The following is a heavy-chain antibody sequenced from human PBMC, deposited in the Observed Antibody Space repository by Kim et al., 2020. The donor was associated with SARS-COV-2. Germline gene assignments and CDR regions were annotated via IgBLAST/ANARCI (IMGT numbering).Heavy chain of an antibody. CDR3: ARIRSSWYEDDAFDI. CDR2: ISSSSSTI. CDR1: GFTFSSYS. V-gene: IGHV3-48*02. D-gene: IGHD6-13*01. J-gene: IGHJ3*02. Sequence: GGSLRLSCAASGFTFSSYSMNWVRQAPGKGLEWVSYISSSSSTIYYADSVKGRFTISRDNAKNSLYLQMNSLRDEDTAVYYCARIRSSWYEDDAFDIWGQGTMVTVSS.